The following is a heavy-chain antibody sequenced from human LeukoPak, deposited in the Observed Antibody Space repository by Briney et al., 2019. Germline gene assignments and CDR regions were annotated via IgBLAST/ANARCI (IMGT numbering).Heavy chain of an antibody. D-gene: IGHD3-3*01. CDR3: ARDSGTYDFWSGYYVGVEYYYYMDV. Sequence: SETLSLTCNVSGDSISRNSYYWGWIRQPPGKGLEWIGIVYYSGSTYYNPSFRSRVTLSVDTSKSQFSLKLSSVTAADTAVYYCARDSGTYDFWSGYYVGVEYYYYMDVWGKGITVTVSS. J-gene: IGHJ6*03. CDR2: VYYSGST. V-gene: IGHV4-39*07. CDR1: GDSISRNSYY.